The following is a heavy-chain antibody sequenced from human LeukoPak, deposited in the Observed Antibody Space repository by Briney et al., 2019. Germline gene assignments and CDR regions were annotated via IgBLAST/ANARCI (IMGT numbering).Heavy chain of an antibody. J-gene: IGHJ5*02. CDR2: IYYSGST. Sequence: SQTLSLTCTVSGGSISSGGYYWSWIRQHPGKGLEWIGYIYYSGSTYYNPSLKSRVTISVDTSKNQFSLKLSSVTAADTAVYYCATQRAYSSSSIWLDPWGQGTLVTVSS. CDR1: GGSISSGGYY. D-gene: IGHD6-6*01. V-gene: IGHV4-31*03. CDR3: ATQRAYSSSSIWLDP.